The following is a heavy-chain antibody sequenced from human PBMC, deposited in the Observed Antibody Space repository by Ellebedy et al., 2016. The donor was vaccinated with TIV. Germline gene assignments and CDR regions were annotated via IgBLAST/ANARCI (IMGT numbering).Heavy chain of an antibody. J-gene: IGHJ3*02. D-gene: IGHD2-2*01. CDR1: GFTFSSYD. CDR3: ARVCSSTSCYGAFDI. V-gene: IGHV3-13*05. Sequence: GESLKISXAASGFTFSSYDMHWVRQATGKGLEWVSAIGTAGDPYYPGSVKGRFTISRENAKNSLYLQMNSLRAGDTAVYYCARVCSSTSCYGAFDIWGQGTMVTVSS. CDR2: IGTAGDP.